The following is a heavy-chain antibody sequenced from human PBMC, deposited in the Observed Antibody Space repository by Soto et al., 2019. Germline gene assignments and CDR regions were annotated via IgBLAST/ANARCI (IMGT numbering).Heavy chain of an antibody. J-gene: IGHJ1*01. CDR1: GFTFSDYY. V-gene: IGHV3-11*01. CDR2: MSSSGSTI. Sequence: GGSLRLSCAASGFTFSDYYMSWIRQAPGKGLEWDSYMSSSGSTIYYADSVKGRFTISRDNAKNPLYLQMNSLCAEYTAVYYCSRADNWIYFQHWGQGTLVTVSS. D-gene: IGHD1-20*01. CDR3: SRADNWIYFQH.